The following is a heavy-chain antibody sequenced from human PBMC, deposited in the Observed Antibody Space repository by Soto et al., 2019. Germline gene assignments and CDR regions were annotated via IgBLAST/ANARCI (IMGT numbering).Heavy chain of an antibody. J-gene: IGHJ4*02. CDR2: ISGSGDST. V-gene: IGHV3-23*01. CDR3: AKRFSPPDGEFFGRPEH. Sequence: GGSLRLSCSASGFSFRSYVMTWVRQSPGKGLEWVAGISGSGDSTYYADSVKGRFTISRDNSKNALYLQMNSLRAEDTAVYYCAKRFSPPDGEFFGRPEHWGQGTLVTVSS. D-gene: IGHD6-6*01. CDR1: GFSFRSYV.